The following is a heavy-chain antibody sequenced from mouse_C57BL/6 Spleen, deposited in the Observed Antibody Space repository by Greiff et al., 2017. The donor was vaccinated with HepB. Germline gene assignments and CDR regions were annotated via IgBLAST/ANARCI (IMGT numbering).Heavy chain of an antibody. CDR2: IYPGDGDT. J-gene: IGHJ3*01. D-gene: IGHD2-3*01. Sequence: QVQLKQSGPELVKPGASVKISCKASGYAFSSSWMNWVKQRPGKGLEWIGRIYPGDGDTNSNGKFKGKATLTADKSSSTAYMQLSSLTSEDSAVYFCARLEDGYLAWFAYWGQGTLVTVSA. CDR3: ARLEDGYLAWFAY. CDR1: GYAFSSSW. V-gene: IGHV1-82*01.